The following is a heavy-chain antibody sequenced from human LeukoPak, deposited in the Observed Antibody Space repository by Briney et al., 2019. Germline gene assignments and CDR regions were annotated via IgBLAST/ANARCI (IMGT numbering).Heavy chain of an antibody. CDR3: ASLRTGDFDY. CDR1: GGSISSSNYY. CDR2: IYYSGST. V-gene: IGHV4-39*01. D-gene: IGHD3-10*01. J-gene: IGHJ4*02. Sequence: SETLSLTCTVSGGSISSSNYYWGWIRQPPGKGLGWIGNIYYSGSTYYNPSFKSRLTISVDTSKNQFSLKLSSVTAADTAVYYCASLRTGDFDYWGQGALVTVSS.